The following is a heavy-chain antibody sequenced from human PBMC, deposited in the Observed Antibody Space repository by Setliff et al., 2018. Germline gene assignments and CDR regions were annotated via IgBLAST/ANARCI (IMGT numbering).Heavy chain of an antibody. CDR3: ARSSYYASGNSHNYYMDV. D-gene: IGHD3-10*01. CDR2: FYHSGST. CDR1: GGSISSYY. V-gene: IGHV4-59*08. J-gene: IGHJ6*03. Sequence: PSETLSLTCNVSGGSISSYYWTWIRQPPGKGLEWIGYFYHSGSTNYNPSLKGRVTMTSDTSRNQLSLKLTSVSAADTAIYYCARSSYYASGNSHNYYMDVWGKGTAGTV.